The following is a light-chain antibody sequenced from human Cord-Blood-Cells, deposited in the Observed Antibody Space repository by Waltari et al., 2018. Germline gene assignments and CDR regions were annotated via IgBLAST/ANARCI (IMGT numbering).Light chain of an antibody. CDR2: DVS. CDR3: CSYAGSYTYWV. Sequence: QSALTQPRSVSGSPGQSVTISCTGTSSDVGGYNYVSWYQQHPGKDPRLLLYDVSKRPSGVPDRFSGSKSGNTASLTISGLQAEDEADYYCCSYAGSYTYWVFGGGTKLTVL. CDR1: SSDVGGYNY. V-gene: IGLV2-11*01. J-gene: IGLJ3*02.